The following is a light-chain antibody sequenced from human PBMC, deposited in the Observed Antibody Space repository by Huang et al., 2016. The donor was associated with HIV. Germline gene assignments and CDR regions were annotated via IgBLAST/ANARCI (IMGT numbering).Light chain of an antibody. CDR3: QQYDNVPYT. J-gene: IGKJ2*01. Sequence: DIQMTQSPSSLSASVGDRVTIPCQASQDISNYLNWYQQKPGQAPRLLIYDASNVEPGGPSMFSGSGSGTDFTLTIRSLQPEDVATYYCQQYDNVPYTFGQGTKLEIK. V-gene: IGKV1-33*01. CDR2: DAS. CDR1: QDISNY.